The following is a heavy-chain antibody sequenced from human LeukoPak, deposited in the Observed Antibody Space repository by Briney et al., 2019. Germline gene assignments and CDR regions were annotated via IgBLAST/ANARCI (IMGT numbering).Heavy chain of an antibody. J-gene: IGHJ4*02. D-gene: IGHD3-22*01. CDR2: ISYDGGIK. V-gene: IGHV3-30*04. Sequence: SGGSLRLSCVASGFTFRSYTMHWVRQAPGKGLEWVAVISYDGGIKYYADSVKGRFTISRDNSKNTLYLQMSSLRAEDTAVYYCARGNDYYDSNTYYEFDYWGQGTLVTVSS. CDR3: ARGNDYYDSNTYYEFDY. CDR1: GFTFRSYT.